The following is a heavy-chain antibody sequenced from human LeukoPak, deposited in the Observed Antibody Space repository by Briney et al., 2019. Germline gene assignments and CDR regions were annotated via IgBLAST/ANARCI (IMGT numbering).Heavy chain of an antibody. V-gene: IGHV3-7*01. D-gene: IGHD2-2*02. CDR2: IKQDGSEK. J-gene: IGHJ4*02. Sequence: GGSLRLSCAASGFTFSNYAMDWVRQAPGKGLEWVANIKQDGSEKYYVDSVKGRFTISRDNAKNSLYLQMNSLRAEDTAVYYCARGCSTTTCYRYWGQGTLVTVSS. CDR3: ARGCSTTTCYRY. CDR1: GFTFSNYA.